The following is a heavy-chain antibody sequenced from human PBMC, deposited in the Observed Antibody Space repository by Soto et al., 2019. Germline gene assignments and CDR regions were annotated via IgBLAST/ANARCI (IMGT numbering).Heavy chain of an antibody. CDR3: AGNHRGTAPYGMDF. J-gene: IGHJ6*02. CDR1: GYTFTSYA. V-gene: IGHV1-3*05. CDR2: INAGNGNT. Sequence: QVQLVQSGAEEKKPGASVKVSCKASGYTFTSYAMNWVRQAPGQRLEWMGWINAGNGNTKYSQKFQGRVTITRDTSASTAYMALSSLRPEDTAVYYCAGNHRGTAPYGMDFWGQGTTVTVSS. D-gene: IGHD2-21*02.